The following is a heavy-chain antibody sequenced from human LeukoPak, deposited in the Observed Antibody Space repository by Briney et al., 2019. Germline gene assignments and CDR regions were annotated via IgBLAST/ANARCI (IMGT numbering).Heavy chain of an antibody. CDR2: ISGYNGNT. CDR3: ARVVLRFLEWLSPGDGFDP. D-gene: IGHD3-3*01. J-gene: IGHJ5*02. Sequence: ASVKVSCKASGNAFTSYGITWVRQAPGQGLEWMGWISGYNGNTNYAQNFQGRVTMTTETSTSTAYMELRSLRSDDTAVYYCARVVLRFLEWLSPGDGFDPWGQGTLVTVSS. CDR1: GNAFTSYG. V-gene: IGHV1-18*01.